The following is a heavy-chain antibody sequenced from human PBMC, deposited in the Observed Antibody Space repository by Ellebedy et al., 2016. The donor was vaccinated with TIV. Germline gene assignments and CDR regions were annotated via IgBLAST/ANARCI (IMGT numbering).Heavy chain of an antibody. D-gene: IGHD2-2*01. V-gene: IGHV4-39*07. CDR1: GGSITSRSYL. J-gene: IGHJ4*02. CDR2: VYYSGSI. CDR3: WSVVPAAMSDFDY. Sequence: MPSETLSLTCTVSGGSITSRSYLWGWIRQPPGMGLEWIGSVYYSGSIHYNPSLKSRVSISVDTSKNQFSLKVNSVTAADMAVYYCWSVVPAAMSDFDYWGQGTPVTVSS.